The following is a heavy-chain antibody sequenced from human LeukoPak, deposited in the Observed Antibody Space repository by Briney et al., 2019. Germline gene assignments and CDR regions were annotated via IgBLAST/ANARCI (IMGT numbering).Heavy chain of an antibody. Sequence: GGSLRLSCAASGFTFSRYWMSWVRQAPGKGLEWVANIKQDGSEKYYVDSVKGRFTISRDNAKNSLYLQMNSLRADDTAVCYCARDSPERGYSYGPLDNYFDYWGQGTLVTVSS. D-gene: IGHD5-18*01. V-gene: IGHV3-7*01. CDR3: ARDSPERGYSYGPLDNYFDY. J-gene: IGHJ4*02. CDR2: IKQDGSEK. CDR1: GFTFSRYW.